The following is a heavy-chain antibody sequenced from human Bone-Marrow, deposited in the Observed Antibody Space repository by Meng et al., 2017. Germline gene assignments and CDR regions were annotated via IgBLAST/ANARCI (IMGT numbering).Heavy chain of an antibody. CDR1: GGSLSSSNW. V-gene: IGHV4-4*02. CDR2: IQRGGST. Sequence: QVQLQESGPGLVKPSGTLSLTCAVSGGSLSSSNWWSWVRQPPGRGLEWIGEIQRGGSTNYNPSLKSRVTMSVDTSKNQFSLKLSSVTAADTAVYYCARIGYSQDFDYWGQGAVVTVSS. CDR3: ARIGYSQDFDY. J-gene: IGHJ4*02. D-gene: IGHD3-22*01.